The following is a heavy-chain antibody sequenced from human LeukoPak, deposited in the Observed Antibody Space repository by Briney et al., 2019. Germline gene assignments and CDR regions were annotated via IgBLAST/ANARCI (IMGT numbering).Heavy chain of an antibody. Sequence: PGRSLRLSCAASGFTFSSYGMHWVRQAPGKGLEWVAVIWYDGSNKYYADSVKGRFTISRDNSKNTLCLQMNSLRAEDTAVYYCARGRYYYDSSGYKYWGQGTLVTVSS. D-gene: IGHD3-22*01. CDR2: IWYDGSNK. J-gene: IGHJ4*02. CDR3: ARGRYYYDSSGYKY. V-gene: IGHV3-33*01. CDR1: GFTFSSYG.